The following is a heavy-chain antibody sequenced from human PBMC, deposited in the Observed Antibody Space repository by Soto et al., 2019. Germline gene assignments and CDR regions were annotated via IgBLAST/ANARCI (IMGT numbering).Heavy chain of an antibody. CDR2: ISASDGST. V-gene: IGHV1-18*01. J-gene: IGHJ4*02. CDR3: ATYYFGSGSYYRFDT. D-gene: IGHD3-10*01. CDR1: GYAFSFG. Sequence: VQSGGEVKKPGASVRVSCKASGYAFSFGFSWVRQAPGQGLEWMGWISASDGSTNSAQKFRGRISLATDTSTNTAYLDLLSLTSDDTAGYFCATYYFGSGSYYRFDTWSKGTLVTVSS.